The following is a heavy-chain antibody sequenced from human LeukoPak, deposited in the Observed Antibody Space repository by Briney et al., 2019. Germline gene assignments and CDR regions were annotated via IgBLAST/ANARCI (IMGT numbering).Heavy chain of an antibody. CDR3: EKGRWALFDC. V-gene: IGHV6-1*01. CDR1: GDSVSSNSAA. Sequence: SQTPSLTCDISGDSVSSNSAAWNWIRQSPSRGLEWLGRTYYRSKWYNDYAVSLKSRMTINADTSKNQFSLQLNSVTPEDTAVYYCEKGRWALFDCWGQGTLVIVSS. D-gene: IGHD3-10*01. J-gene: IGHJ4*02. CDR2: TYYRSKWYN.